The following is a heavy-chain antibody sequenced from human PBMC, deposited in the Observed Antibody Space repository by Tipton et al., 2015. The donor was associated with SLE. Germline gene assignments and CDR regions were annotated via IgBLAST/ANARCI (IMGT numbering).Heavy chain of an antibody. CDR3: ARDLRDTDNWFDP. CDR1: GGSISSSSYY. CDR2: IYHSGST. J-gene: IGHJ5*02. V-gene: IGHV4-39*07. Sequence: TLSLTCTVSGGSISSSSYYWGWIRQPPGKGLEWIGSIYHSGSTNYNPSLKSRVTISVDTSKNQFSLKLSSVTAADTAVYYCARDLRDTDNWFDPWGQGTLVTVSS.